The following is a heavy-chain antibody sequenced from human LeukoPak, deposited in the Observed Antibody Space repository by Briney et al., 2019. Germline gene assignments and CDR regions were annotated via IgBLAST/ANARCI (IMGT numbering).Heavy chain of an antibody. CDR3: AKESYGDLYFDY. V-gene: IGHV3-30*18. D-gene: IGHD4-17*01. J-gene: IGHJ4*02. Sequence: GGSLRLSCAASGFTFSSYGMHWVRQAPGKGLEWVAVISYDGSNKYYADSVKGRFTISRDNSKNTLYLQMNSLRAEDTAVYYCAKESYGDLYFDYWGRGTLVTVSS. CDR2: ISYDGSNK. CDR1: GFTFSSYG.